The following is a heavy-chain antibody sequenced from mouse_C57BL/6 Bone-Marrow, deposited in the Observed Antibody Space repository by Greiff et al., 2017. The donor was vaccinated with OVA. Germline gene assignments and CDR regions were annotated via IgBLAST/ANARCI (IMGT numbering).Heavy chain of an antibody. CDR3: AHIYDGYLYYFDY. CDR1: GYTFTSYG. CDR2: IYPRSGNT. Sequence: VKLMESGAELARPGASVKLSCKASGYTFTSYGISWVKQRTGQGLEWIGEIYPRSGNTYYNEKFKGKATLTAAKSSSTAYMELRSLTSEDSAVYFCAHIYDGYLYYFDYWGQGTTLTVSS. V-gene: IGHV1-81*01. J-gene: IGHJ2*01. D-gene: IGHD2-3*01.